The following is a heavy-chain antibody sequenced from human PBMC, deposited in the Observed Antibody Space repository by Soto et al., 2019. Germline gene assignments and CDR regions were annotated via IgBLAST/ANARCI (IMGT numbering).Heavy chain of an antibody. CDR3: AAMSREYYYYGMDV. D-gene: IGHD1-26*01. Sequence: EVQLLESGGGLVQPGGSLRLSCAASGFTFSSYAMSWVLQAPGKGLEWVSAISGSGGSTYYADSVKGRFTISRDNSKNTLYLQMNSLGAEDTAVYYCAAMSREYYYYGMDVWGQGNTVTVAS. CDR1: GFTFSSYA. V-gene: IGHV3-23*01. CDR2: ISGSGGST. J-gene: IGHJ6*02.